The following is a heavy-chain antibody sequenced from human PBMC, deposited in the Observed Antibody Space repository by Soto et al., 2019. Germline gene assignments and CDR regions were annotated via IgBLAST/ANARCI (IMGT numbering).Heavy chain of an antibody. Sequence: QVQLQESGPGLVKPSETLSLTCTVSGGSISSYYWSWIRQPPGKGLEWIGFIFYSGSTSYNPSLKSRVTLSIDTSEYQFSLKLNSVTAADTAVYYCESMIGDPVLSFDSWGQGTLVAVSS. J-gene: IGHJ5*01. CDR2: IFYSGST. V-gene: IGHV4-59*01. D-gene: IGHD3-10*02. CDR3: ESMIGDPVLSFDS. CDR1: GGSISSYY.